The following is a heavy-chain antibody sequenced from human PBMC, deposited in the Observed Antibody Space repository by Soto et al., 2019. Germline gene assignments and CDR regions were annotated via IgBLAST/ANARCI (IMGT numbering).Heavy chain of an antibody. CDR2: ISSSSSTI. CDR1: GFTFSSYS. V-gene: IGHV3-48*02. CDR3: ARDRITMVRGVIISWVIPSKRGIPADYYYGMDV. J-gene: IGHJ6*02. D-gene: IGHD3-10*01. Sequence: EVQLVESGGGLVQPGGSLRLSCAASGFTFSSYSMNWVRQAPGKGLEWVSYISSSSSTIYYADSVKGRFTISRDNAKNSLYLQMNSLRDEDTAVYYCARDRITMVRGVIISWVIPSKRGIPADYYYGMDVWGQGTTVTVSS.